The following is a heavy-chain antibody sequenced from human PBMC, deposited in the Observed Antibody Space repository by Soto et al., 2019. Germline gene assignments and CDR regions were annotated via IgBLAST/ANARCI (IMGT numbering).Heavy chain of an antibody. V-gene: IGHV3-30-3*01. D-gene: IGHD3-10*01. J-gene: IGHJ5*02. CDR1: GFTFSSYA. CDR2: ISYDGSNK. CDR3: WMRGLRGVIAYNWFDP. Sequence: QVQLVESGGGVVQPGRSLRLSCAASGFTFSSYAMHWVRQAPGKGLEWVAVISYDGSNKYYADSVKGRFTISRDNSKNTLYLQMNSLRAEDTAVYYCWMRGLRGVIAYNWFDPWGPGTLVTVSS.